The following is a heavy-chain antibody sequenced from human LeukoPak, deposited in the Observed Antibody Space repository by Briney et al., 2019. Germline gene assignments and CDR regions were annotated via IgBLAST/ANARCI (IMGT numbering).Heavy chain of an antibody. CDR1: GFTFSSYT. J-gene: IGHJ4*02. Sequence: PGGSLRLSCAASGFTFSSYTMSWVRQAPGKGLEWVSGINWNGGSTGYADSVKGRFTISRDNAKNSLYLQMNSLRAEDTALYHCARGTVVPAARKSTAFDYWGQGTLVTVSS. CDR3: ARGTVVPAARKSTAFDY. D-gene: IGHD2-2*01. V-gene: IGHV3-20*01. CDR2: INWNGGST.